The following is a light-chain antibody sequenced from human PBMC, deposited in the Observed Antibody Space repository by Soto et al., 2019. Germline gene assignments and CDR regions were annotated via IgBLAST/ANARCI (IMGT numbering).Light chain of an antibody. CDR1: QSVSRSY. Sequence: ELVLTQSPGTLPLSPGERATLSCRASQSVSRSYLAWYQQKPGQAPRLLIYGASTRATVIPARFSGSGSGTEFTLTIRSLQSEDFAVYYCQQYNDWPPITCGQGTRREIK. V-gene: IGKV3-15*01. J-gene: IGKJ5*01. CDR2: GAS. CDR3: QQYNDWPPIT.